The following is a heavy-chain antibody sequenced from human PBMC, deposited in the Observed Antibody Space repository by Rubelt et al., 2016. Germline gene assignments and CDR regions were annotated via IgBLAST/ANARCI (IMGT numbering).Heavy chain of an antibody. D-gene: IGHD2-2*01. CDR3: VRDYCSTTGCAAETH. Sequence: QVQLVQSGAEVRKPGASVKVSCKASGYTFTSYYIHWVRQAPGQGLEWMGWIRGSNGDTNYEQKLQGRVTVATDTSTSTAYIDLRILRSADTAVYYGVRDYCSTTGCAAETHRGQGTLVTVSS. CDR1: GYTFTSYY. J-gene: IGHJ4*02. V-gene: IGHV1-18*04. CDR2: IRGSNGDT.